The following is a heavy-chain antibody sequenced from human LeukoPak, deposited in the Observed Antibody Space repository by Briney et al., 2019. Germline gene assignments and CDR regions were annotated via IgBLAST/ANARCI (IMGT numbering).Heavy chain of an antibody. Sequence: SGRSLRLSCAASGFTFSSYGMHWVRQAPGKGLEWVAVIWYDGSNKYYADSVKGRFTISRDNSKNTLYLQMNSLRAEDTAVYYCAGGRDHSWFGEIWDYAFDIWGQGTMVTVSS. CDR1: GFTFSSYG. CDR3: AGGRDHSWFGEIWDYAFDI. V-gene: IGHV3-33*01. D-gene: IGHD3-10*01. J-gene: IGHJ3*02. CDR2: IWYDGSNK.